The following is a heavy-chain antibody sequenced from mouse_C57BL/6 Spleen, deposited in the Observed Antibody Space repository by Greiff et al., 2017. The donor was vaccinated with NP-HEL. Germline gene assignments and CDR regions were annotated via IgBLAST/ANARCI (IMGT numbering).Heavy chain of an antibody. CDR2: IWSDGST. J-gene: IGHJ1*03. V-gene: IGHV2-6-1*01. Sequence: VKLQQSGPGLVAPSQSLSITCTVSGFSLTSYGVHWVRQPPGKGLEWLVVIWSDGSTTYYSALNSRLSISKDNSKSQVFLKMNSLQTDDTAMYYCARHNGNYWYFDVWGTGTTVTVSS. CDR1: GFSLTSYG. D-gene: IGHD2-1*01. CDR3: ARHNGNYWYFDV.